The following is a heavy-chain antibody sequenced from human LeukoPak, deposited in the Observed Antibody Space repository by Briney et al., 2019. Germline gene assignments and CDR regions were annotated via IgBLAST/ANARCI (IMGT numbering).Heavy chain of an antibody. CDR3: ARVHLGTVTNYY. D-gene: IGHD4-17*01. V-gene: IGHV1-8*01. CDR1: GYTFTSYD. J-gene: IGHJ4*02. Sequence: GASAKVSCKASGYTFTSYDVNWVRQATGQGLEWMGWMNPNSGDTAYAQKFQGRVTMTRDTSISTAYMELSSLRSEDTAVYYCARVHLGTVTNYYWGQGTLVTVSS. CDR2: MNPNSGDT.